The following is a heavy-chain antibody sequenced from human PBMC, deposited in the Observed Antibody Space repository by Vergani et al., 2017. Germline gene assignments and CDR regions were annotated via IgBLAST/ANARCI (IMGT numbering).Heavy chain of an antibody. D-gene: IGHD4-23*01. CDR2: INHSGST. J-gene: IGHJ4*02. CDR3: ASSGGGNASVGY. CDR1: GGSFSGYY. Sequence: QVQLQQWGAGLLKPSETLSLTCAVYGGSFSGYYWSWIRQPPGKGLEWIGEINHSGSTNYNPSLKSRVPISVDTSKNQFSLKLSSVTAADTAVYYCASSGGGNASVGYWGQGTLVTVSS. V-gene: IGHV4-34*01.